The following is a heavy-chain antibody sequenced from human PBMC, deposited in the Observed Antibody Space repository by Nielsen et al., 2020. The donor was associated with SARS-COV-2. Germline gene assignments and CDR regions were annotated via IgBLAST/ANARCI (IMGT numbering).Heavy chain of an antibody. CDR2: INPNSGGT. CDR3: ARDDRRLRKGGMDV. V-gene: IGHV1-2*04. Sequence: VKVSCKASGYTFPGYYMHWVRQAPGQGLEWMGWINPNSGGTNYAQKFQGWVTMTRDTSISTAYMELSRLRSDDTAVYYCARDDRRLRKGGMDVWGQGTTVTVSS. J-gene: IGHJ6*02. CDR1: GYTFPGYY. D-gene: IGHD6-25*01.